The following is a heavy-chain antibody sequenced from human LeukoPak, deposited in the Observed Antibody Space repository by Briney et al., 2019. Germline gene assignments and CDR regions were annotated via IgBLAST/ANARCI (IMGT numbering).Heavy chain of an antibody. CDR3: ARSAIVVVPADRARLKYTWFDP. J-gene: IGHJ5*02. CDR2: IYYSGNT. CDR1: GGSISSYY. V-gene: IGHV4-59*12. Sequence: PSETLSLTCTVSGGSISSYYWSCIRHPPGKGLVWLGYIYYSGNTNLNPFLKSRVTIPEETSKNQFSLKMSPANAPEHALFYCARSAIVVVPADRARLKYTWFDPSGEARLVTASS. D-gene: IGHD2-2*01.